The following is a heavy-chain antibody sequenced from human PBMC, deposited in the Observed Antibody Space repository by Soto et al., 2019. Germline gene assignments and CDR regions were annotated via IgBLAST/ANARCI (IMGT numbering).Heavy chain of an antibody. V-gene: IGHV1-69*13. CDR1: GGTFSSYA. CDR3: ATGDIVATIGYYYGMDV. Sequence: GASVKVSCKASGGTFSSYAISWVRQAPGQGLEWMGGIIPIFGTANYAQKFQGRVTITADESTSTAYMELSSLRSEDTAAYYCATGDIVATIGYYYGMDVWGQGTTVTVSS. J-gene: IGHJ6*02. CDR2: IIPIFGTA. D-gene: IGHD5-12*01.